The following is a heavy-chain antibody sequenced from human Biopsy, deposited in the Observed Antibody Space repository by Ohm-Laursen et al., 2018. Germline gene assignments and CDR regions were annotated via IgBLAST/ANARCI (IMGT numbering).Heavy chain of an antibody. V-gene: IGHV4-59*12. D-gene: IGHD2/OR15-2a*01. Sequence: SETLSLTCTVSGGSISSDYWSWIRQPPGKGLEWIGYIYYSGSTNYNPSLKSRVTISVDTSKNQFSLRLNSVTAADTAVYDCARATNSTGWPYYYFYGIDVWGQGTTVTVSS. J-gene: IGHJ6*02. CDR3: ARATNSTGWPYYYFYGIDV. CDR1: GGSISSDY. CDR2: IYYSGST.